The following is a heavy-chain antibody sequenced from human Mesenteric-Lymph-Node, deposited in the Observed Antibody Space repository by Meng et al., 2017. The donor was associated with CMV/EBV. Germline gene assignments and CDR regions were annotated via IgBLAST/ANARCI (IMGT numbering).Heavy chain of an antibody. J-gene: IGHJ5*01. D-gene: IGHD6-13*01. Sequence: GFTSSSYGMHWCRQAPGKGLEWVAVIAYDGSNKYYADSVKGRFTISRDNSKNTLYLKMNSLRAEDTAVYYCAKVPFTGYSSSWYDSWGQGTLVTVSS. CDR3: AKVPFTGYSSSWYDS. CDR2: IAYDGSNK. V-gene: IGHV3-30*18. CDR1: GFTSSSYG.